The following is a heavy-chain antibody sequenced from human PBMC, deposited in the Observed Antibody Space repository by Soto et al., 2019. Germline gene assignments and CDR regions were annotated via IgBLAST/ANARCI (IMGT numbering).Heavy chain of an antibody. CDR2: IKQDGSEK. Sequence: GGSLRLSCAASGFTFSSYWMSWVRQAPGKGLEWVANIKQDGSEKYYVDSVKGRFTISRDNAKNSLYLQMNSLRAEDTAVYYCASEGGDHYFDYWGQGTRVTVSS. J-gene: IGHJ4*02. D-gene: IGHD2-21*01. CDR1: GFTFSSYW. V-gene: IGHV3-7*01. CDR3: ASEGGDHYFDY.